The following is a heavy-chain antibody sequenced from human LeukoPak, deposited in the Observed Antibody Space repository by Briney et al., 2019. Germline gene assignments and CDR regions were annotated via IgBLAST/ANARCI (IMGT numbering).Heavy chain of an antibody. V-gene: IGHV3-30*02. CDR2: IRYDGSNK. CDR3: ARGGYYYGSGAPFDY. J-gene: IGHJ4*02. Sequence: GGSLRLSCAASGFTFSSYGMHWVRQAPGKGLEWVAFIRYDGSNKYYADSVKGRFTISRDNPKNTLYLQMNSLRAEDTAVYYCARGGYYYGSGAPFDYWGQGTLVTVSS. D-gene: IGHD3-10*01. CDR1: GFTFSSYG.